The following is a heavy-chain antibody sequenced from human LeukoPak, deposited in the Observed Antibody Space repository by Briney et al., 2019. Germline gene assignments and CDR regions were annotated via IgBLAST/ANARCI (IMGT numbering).Heavy chain of an antibody. CDR3: VKDLYSSSPS. Sequence: PGGSLRLSCAASGFTFDDYAMHWVRQAPGKGLEWVSGISWNSGSIGYADSVKGRFTISRDNAKNSLYLQMNSLRAEDAALYYCVKDLYSSSPSWGQGTMVTVSS. D-gene: IGHD6-13*01. CDR2: ISWNSGSI. J-gene: IGHJ3*01. CDR1: GFTFDDYA. V-gene: IGHV3-9*01.